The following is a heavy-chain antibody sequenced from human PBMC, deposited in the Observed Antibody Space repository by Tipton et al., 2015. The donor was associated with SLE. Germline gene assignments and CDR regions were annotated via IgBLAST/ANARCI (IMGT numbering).Heavy chain of an antibody. CDR3: ANLERYSGYDWHFDY. CDR1: GFIFSDYY. Sequence: SLRLSCAASGFIFSDYYMSWIRQAPGKGLEWVSVSYLDGDTDYADSVKGRFTLSRDSSENALYLQMNSLRPEDTAVYYCANLERYSGYDWHFDYWGQGTLVTVSS. V-gene: IGHV3-53*05. J-gene: IGHJ4*02. D-gene: IGHD5-12*01. CDR2: SYLDGDT.